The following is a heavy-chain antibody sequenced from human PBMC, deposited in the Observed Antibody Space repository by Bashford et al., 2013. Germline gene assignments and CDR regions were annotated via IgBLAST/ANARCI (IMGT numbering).Heavy chain of an antibody. V-gene: IGHV1-18*04. CDR2: ISVYNGDT. CDR1: SNTFTTDG. D-gene: IGHD5-18*01. CDR3: ARFPSYPSLYNPFDY. Sequence: ASVKVSCKASSNTFTTDGFTWVRQAPGQGLEWMGRISVYNGDTKYAQKFQGRVTMTTDTSTTTAHMELGGLKSDDTAVYFCARFPSYPSLYNPFDYWGQGTLVTVSS. J-gene: IGHJ4*02.